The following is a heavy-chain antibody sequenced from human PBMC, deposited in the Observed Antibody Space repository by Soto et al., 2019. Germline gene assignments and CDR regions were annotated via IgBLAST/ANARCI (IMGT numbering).Heavy chain of an antibody. CDR2: INSDGSST. J-gene: IGHJ4*02. Sequence: PGVSLRLSCAASGFTFSSYWMHWVRQSPGKGLVWVSRINSDGSSTSYADSVKGRFTISRDNAKNTLYLQMNSLRAEDTAVYYCARESAAADFDYWGQGTLVTVSS. CDR1: GFTFSSYW. D-gene: IGHD6-13*01. CDR3: ARESAAADFDY. V-gene: IGHV3-74*01.